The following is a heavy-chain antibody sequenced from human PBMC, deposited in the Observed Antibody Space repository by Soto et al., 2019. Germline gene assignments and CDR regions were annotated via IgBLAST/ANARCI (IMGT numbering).Heavy chain of an antibody. D-gene: IGHD3-22*01. CDR2: IWYDGSNK. CDR1: GFTFSNYG. J-gene: IGHJ4*02. V-gene: IGHV3-33*01. CDR3: ARDFHDSSAYSPYAY. Sequence: PGGSLRLSCAASGFTFSNYGMHWVRQAPGKGLERVAVIWYDGSNKYYADSVKGRFTISRDNSKDMLYLQMNSLRVEDTAVYYCARDFHDSSAYSPYAYWGQGTLVTVSS.